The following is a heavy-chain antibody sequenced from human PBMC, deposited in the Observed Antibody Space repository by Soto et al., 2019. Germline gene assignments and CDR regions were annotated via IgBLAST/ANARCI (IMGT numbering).Heavy chain of an antibody. V-gene: IGHV4-59*01. CDR1: GGSISSYY. J-gene: IGHJ4*02. CDR3: ASSVYYYDSSGYYDY. Sequence: PSETRSLTCTVSGGSISSYYWSWIRQPPGKGLEWIGYIYYSGSTNYNPSLKSRVTISVDTSKNQFSLKLSSVTAADTAVYYCASSVYYYDSSGYYDYWGQGTLVTVSS. D-gene: IGHD3-22*01. CDR2: IYYSGST.